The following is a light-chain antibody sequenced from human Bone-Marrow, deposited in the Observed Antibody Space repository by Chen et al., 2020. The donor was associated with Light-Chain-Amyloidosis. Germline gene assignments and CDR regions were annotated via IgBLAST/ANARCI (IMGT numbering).Light chain of an antibody. J-gene: IGLJ3*02. CDR1: SGINVGTYR. CDR3: MIWHSSAWV. V-gene: IGLV5-45*02. Sequence: QAVLTQPSSLSASPGASASLTCTLRSGINVGTYRIYWYQQKPGSPPQYLLRYKSDSDKQQGSGVPSRFSCAKDASANAGILLISGLQSEDEADYYCMIWHSSAWVFGGGTKLTVL. CDR2: YKSDSDK.